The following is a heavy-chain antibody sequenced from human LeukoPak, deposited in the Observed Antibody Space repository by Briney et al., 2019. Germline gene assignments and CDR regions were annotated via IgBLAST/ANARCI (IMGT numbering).Heavy chain of an antibody. V-gene: IGHV4-39*07. Sequence: SETLSLTCTVSGGSITSSSYYWGRIRQPPGKGLEWIGSIYYSGNTYYNPSLKSRVTISVDTSKNQFSLRLSSVTAADTAVYYCARPNWNDLHFDYWGQGTLVTVSS. D-gene: IGHD1-1*01. J-gene: IGHJ4*02. CDR3: ARPNWNDLHFDY. CDR2: IYYSGNT. CDR1: GGSITSSSYY.